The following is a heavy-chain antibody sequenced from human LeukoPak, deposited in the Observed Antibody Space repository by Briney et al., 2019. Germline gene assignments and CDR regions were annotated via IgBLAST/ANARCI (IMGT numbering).Heavy chain of an antibody. D-gene: IGHD5-24*01. CDR3: ATGVAIITLLFDY. Sequence: ASVKVSCKASGYTFTSYDINWVRQATGQGLEWMRWMNPNSGNTGYAQKFQGRVTMTRNTSISTAYMELSSLRSEDTAVYYCATGVAIITLLFDYWGQGTLVTVSS. V-gene: IGHV1-8*01. CDR2: MNPNSGNT. J-gene: IGHJ4*02. CDR1: GYTFTSYD.